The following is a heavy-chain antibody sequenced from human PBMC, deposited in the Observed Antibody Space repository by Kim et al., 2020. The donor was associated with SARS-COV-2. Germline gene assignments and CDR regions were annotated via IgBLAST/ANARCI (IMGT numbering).Heavy chain of an antibody. J-gene: IGHJ6*02. V-gene: IGHV4-4*02. Sequence: SETLSLTCAVSGGSISSSNWWSWVRQPPGKGLEWIGEIYHSGSTNYNPSLKSRVTISVDKSKNQFSLKLSSVTAADTAVYYCARDGGTYYDYVWGSYRYTPGRDYGMDVWGQGTTVTVSS. D-gene: IGHD3-16*02. CDR1: GGSISSSNW. CDR3: ARDGGTYYDYVWGSYRYTPGRDYGMDV. CDR2: IYHSGST.